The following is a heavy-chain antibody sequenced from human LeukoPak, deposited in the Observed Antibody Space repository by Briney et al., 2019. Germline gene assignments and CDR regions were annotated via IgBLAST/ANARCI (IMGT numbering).Heavy chain of an antibody. CDR1: GFTFSSYA. J-gene: IGHJ5*02. D-gene: IGHD4-17*01. V-gene: IGHV3-30-3*01. Sequence: GRSLRLSCAVSGFTFSSYAMHWVPQAPGKGLEWVAVISYDGSNKYYADSVRGRFTISKDNSKNTLYLQMNSLRAEDTAVYYCARDIYGDMLTAFYPWGQGTLVTVSS. CDR3: ARDIYGDMLTAFYP. CDR2: ISYDGSNK.